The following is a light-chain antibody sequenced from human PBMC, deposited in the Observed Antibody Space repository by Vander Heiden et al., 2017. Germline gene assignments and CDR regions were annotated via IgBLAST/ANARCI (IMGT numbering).Light chain of an antibody. CDR1: SSDVGGYNY. CDR3: SSYTSSSILYV. Sequence: QSALTQPAPVSGSPGQSITISCPGTSSDVGGYNYVSWYQQHPGKAPTLMIYAVSNRPSGVSNRFSGSKSGNTASLTISGLQAEDEADYYCSSYTSSSILYVFGTGTKVTVL. CDR2: AVS. J-gene: IGLJ1*01. V-gene: IGLV2-14*01.